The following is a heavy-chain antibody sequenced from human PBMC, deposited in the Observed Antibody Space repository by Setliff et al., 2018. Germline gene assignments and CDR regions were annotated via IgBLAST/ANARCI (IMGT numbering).Heavy chain of an antibody. J-gene: IGHJ4*02. Sequence: SETLSLPCNVSGDSISAASIMAWIRQPAGKGLEWIGHINRRGSTTYNPSLTSRVTISVDTSKDQFSLKVISMTAADTAVYYRARGRNMAARLLDSWGQGTLVTVSS. D-gene: IGHD6-19*01. V-gene: IGHV4-4*07. CDR3: ARGRNMAARLLDS. CDR1: GDSISAAS. CDR2: INRRGST.